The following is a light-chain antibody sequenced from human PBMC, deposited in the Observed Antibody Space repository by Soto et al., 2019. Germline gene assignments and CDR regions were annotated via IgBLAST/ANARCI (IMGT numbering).Light chain of an antibody. CDR2: EVN. J-gene: IGLJ1*01. CDR3: CSDAGSTVSYV. CDR1: SSDVGSYNL. Sequence: QSALTQPASVSGSPGQSITISCTGTSSDVGSYNLVSWYQQHPGKSPKLMIYEVNKRPSGISNRFSGSKSDYTASLTISGLQAEDEADYYCCSDAGSTVSYVFGTGTKVTVL. V-gene: IGLV2-23*02.